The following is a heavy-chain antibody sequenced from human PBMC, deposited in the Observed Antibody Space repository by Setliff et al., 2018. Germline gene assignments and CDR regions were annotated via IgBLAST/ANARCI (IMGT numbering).Heavy chain of an antibody. CDR1: GGSFSGYY. Sequence: PSETLSLTCAVYGGSFSGYYWSWIRQPPGKGLEWIGEINHSGSTNYNPSLKSRVTISVDTSKNQFSLKLSSVTAADTAMYYCARHPAGGRGMDVWGQGTTVTDSS. CDR3: ARHPAGGRGMDV. V-gene: IGHV4-34*01. J-gene: IGHJ6*02. CDR2: INHSGST. D-gene: IGHD3-16*01.